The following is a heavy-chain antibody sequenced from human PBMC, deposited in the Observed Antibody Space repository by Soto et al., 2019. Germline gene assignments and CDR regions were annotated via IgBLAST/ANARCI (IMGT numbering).Heavy chain of an antibody. CDR1: GYTFSGYY. CDR3: ARSLTEGYCTFTGCYTRPLYGMDV. J-gene: IGHJ6*02. D-gene: IGHD2-2*02. CDR2: INPNSGGT. Sequence: QEQLVQSGAEVKKPGASVKVSCKASGYTFSGYYIHWLRQAPGQGLEWMGWINPNSGGTNYAQKFQGRVTVTRDTPTSTAYMELSRLTSDDTAVYYCARSLTEGYCTFTGCYTRPLYGMDVWGQGTTVTVSS. V-gene: IGHV1-2*02.